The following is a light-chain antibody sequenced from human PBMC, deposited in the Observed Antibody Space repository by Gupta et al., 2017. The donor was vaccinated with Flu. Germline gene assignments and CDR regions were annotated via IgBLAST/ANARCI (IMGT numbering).Light chain of an antibody. Sequence: VTPGEPASISCMFSQRLLHSNGYNYLDWYLQKPGQSPQLLIYLGSNRASGVPDRFSGSGSGTDFTLKISRVEAEDVGVYYCRQALQTPRTFGQGTKVEIK. V-gene: IGKV2-28*01. CDR1: QRLLHSNGYNY. CDR2: LGS. J-gene: IGKJ1*01. CDR3: RQALQTPRT.